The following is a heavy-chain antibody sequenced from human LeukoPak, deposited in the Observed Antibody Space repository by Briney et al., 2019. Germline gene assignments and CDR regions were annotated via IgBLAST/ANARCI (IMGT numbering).Heavy chain of an antibody. V-gene: IGHV7-4-1*02. CDR2: INTNTGNP. J-gene: IGHJ5*02. CDR3: AGGQQLVPYWFDP. Sequence: ASVKDSCKSSGYTFTSYSMNWVRQPPGQGREWVGWINTNTGNPTYAQGFTGRFVFSLDTSVSTAYLQISSLKAEDTAVYYCAGGQQLVPYWFDPWGQGTLVTVSS. CDR1: GYTFTSYS. D-gene: IGHD6-13*01.